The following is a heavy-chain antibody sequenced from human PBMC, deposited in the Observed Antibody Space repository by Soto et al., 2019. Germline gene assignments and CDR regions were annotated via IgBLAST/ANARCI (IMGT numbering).Heavy chain of an antibody. D-gene: IGHD3-16*01. V-gene: IGHV3-21*04. CDR3: ASSTFGAHNWFDP. CDR1: GFTFSSYS. CDR2: ISSSSSYI. Sequence: GGSLRLSCAASGFTFSSYSMNWVRQAPGKGLEWVSSISSSSSYIYYADSVKGRFTISRDKSTSTAYMELSSLRSEDTAVYYCASSTFGAHNWFDPWGQGTLVTVSS. J-gene: IGHJ5*02.